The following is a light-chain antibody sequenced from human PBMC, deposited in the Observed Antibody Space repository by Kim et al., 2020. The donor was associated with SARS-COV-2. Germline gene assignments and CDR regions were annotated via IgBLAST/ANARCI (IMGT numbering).Light chain of an antibody. CDR1: KLGDKY. CDR3: QAWDSSRV. V-gene: IGLV3-1*01. J-gene: IGLJ3*02. CDR2: QDS. Sequence: YELTQPPSVSVSPGQTASITCSGDKLGDKYACWYQQKPGQSPVLVIYQDSKRPSGIPERFSGSNSGNTATLTISGTQAMDEADSYCQAWDSSRVFGGGT.